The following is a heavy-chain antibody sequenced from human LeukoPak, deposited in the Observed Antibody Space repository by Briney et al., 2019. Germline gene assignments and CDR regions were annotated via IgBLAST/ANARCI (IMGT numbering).Heavy chain of an antibody. J-gene: IGHJ4*02. D-gene: IGHD2-21*01. V-gene: IGHV3-30*03. CDR2: ISYDGRNK. Sequence: GGSLRLSCAASGXTFSNYVMHWVRQAPGKGLGWVASISYDGRNKYYADSVKGRFTISRDNSKNTLYLQMSSLKGEDTAVYYCARDGPAVIFFGYFEYWGQGTLVTVSS. CDR3: ARDGPAVIFFGYFEY. CDR1: GXTFSNYV.